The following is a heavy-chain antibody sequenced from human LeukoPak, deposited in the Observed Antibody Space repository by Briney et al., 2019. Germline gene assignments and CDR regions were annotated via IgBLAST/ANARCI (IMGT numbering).Heavy chain of an antibody. CDR3: ARDQIRYSNSPEALDL. J-gene: IGHJ3*01. Sequence: GGSLRLSCAASGFTFGSYAVHWVRQAPGKGLGWVAGLSSDGTNKYYADSVQGRFTISRDTSKNTLYLLMNSLRGEDTAVYYCARDQIRYSNSPEALDLWGQGTLVSVSS. CDR1: GFTFGSYA. CDR2: LSSDGTNK. V-gene: IGHV3-30-3*01. D-gene: IGHD5-18*01.